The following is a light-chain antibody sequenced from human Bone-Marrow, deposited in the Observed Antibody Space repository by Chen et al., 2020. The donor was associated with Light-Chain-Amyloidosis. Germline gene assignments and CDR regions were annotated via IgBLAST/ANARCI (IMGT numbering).Light chain of an antibody. Sequence: SYVLTQPSSVAVAPGQTATMACGGNNIGSTSVHWYQQTPGQDPLLFVYGDSDRPSGIPERLSGSNSGNTATLTISRVEAGDEADYYCQVWDRSSDRPVFGGGTKLTVL. CDR1: NIGSTS. J-gene: IGLJ3*02. V-gene: IGLV3-21*02. CDR3: QVWDRSSDRPV. CDR2: GDS.